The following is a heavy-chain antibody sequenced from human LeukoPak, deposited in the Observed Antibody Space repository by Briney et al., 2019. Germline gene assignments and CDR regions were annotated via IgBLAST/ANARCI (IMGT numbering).Heavy chain of an antibody. D-gene: IGHD3-16*01. CDR3: ARGGGGSNDAFDI. CDR1: GFTFSSYS. V-gene: IGHV3-21*01. J-gene: IGHJ3*02. Sequence: GGSLRLSCAASGFTFSSYSMNWVRQAPGKGLEWVSSISSSSSYIYYADSVKGRFTISRDNAENSLYLQMNSLRAEDTAVYYCARGGGGSNDAFDIWGQGTMVTVPS. CDR2: ISSSSSYI.